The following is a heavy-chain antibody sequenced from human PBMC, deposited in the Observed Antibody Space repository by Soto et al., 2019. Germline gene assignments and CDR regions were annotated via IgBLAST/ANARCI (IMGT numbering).Heavy chain of an antibody. CDR3: ARSGIAGALDY. D-gene: IGHD6-19*01. Sequence: EVQLVESGGGLVKPGGSLRLSCAASGFTFSSYSMNWFRQSPGKGLEWVSSISSSRSYIDYADSVKGRFTISRDNAKNSLYLQMNSLRAEDTAVYYCARSGIAGALDYWGQGTLVTVSS. CDR2: ISSSRSYI. CDR1: GFTFSSYS. J-gene: IGHJ4*02. V-gene: IGHV3-21*01.